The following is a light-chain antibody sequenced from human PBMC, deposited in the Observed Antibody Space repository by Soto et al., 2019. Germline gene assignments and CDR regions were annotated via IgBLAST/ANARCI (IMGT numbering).Light chain of an antibody. J-gene: IGKJ5*01. Sequence: IRLYQSPSALSAYVGDRITITCQASQDIGNYLNWYQQKPGKAPKLLIYAASTLQSGVPSRFSGSGSGTDFTLTISSLQPEDVATYYCQKYTSAPQPFGQGTLLAI. CDR2: AAS. CDR3: QKYTSAPQP. CDR1: QDIGNY. V-gene: IGKV1-27*01.